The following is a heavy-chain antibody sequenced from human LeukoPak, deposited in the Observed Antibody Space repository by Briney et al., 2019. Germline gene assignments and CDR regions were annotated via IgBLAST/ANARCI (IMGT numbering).Heavy chain of an antibody. CDR3: ARHPPEYYDSSGFAFDL. D-gene: IGHD3-22*01. V-gene: IGHV4-59*08. J-gene: IGHJ3*01. CDR1: GGSISGYY. Sequence: SEALSLTCTVSGGSISGYYWSWIRQSPGRALEWIGYIYVSGATRYNPSLESRVSISEDTSKNQFSLRLCSVTAADTAVYFCARHPPEYYDSSGFAFDLWGQGTMVTVSS. CDR2: IYVSGAT.